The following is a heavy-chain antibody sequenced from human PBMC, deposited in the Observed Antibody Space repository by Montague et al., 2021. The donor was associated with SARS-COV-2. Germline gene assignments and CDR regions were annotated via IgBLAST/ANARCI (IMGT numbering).Heavy chain of an antibody. CDR2: ISDDGSKT. CDR3: ARDRWFGEFDY. V-gene: IGHV3-30*04. Sequence: SLRLSCAASGFTFSIYSMHWVRQAPGKGLAWVSGISDDGSKTYYADSVKGRFTTSRDNSKNTLYLQMNSLRAEDTAVYYCARDRWFGEFDYWGQGTLVTVSS. CDR1: GFTFSIYS. D-gene: IGHD3-10*01. J-gene: IGHJ4*02.